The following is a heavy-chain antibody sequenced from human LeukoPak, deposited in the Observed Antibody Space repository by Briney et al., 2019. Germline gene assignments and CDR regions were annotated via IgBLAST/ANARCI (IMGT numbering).Heavy chain of an antibody. Sequence: GGSLRLSCAASGFTFSSYAMSWVRQAPGKGLEWVSAISGSGGSTYYADSVKGRFTISRDNSKNTLYLQMNSLRAEDTAVYYCAKDVDYYDSSGYYPLSYFDYWGQGTLVTVSS. V-gene: IGHV3-23*01. J-gene: IGHJ4*02. CDR2: ISGSGGST. D-gene: IGHD3-22*01. CDR3: AKDVDYYDSSGYYPLSYFDY. CDR1: GFTFSSYA.